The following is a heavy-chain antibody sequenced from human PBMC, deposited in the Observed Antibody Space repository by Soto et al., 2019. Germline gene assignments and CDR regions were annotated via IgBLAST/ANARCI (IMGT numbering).Heavy chain of an antibody. CDR3: ARHRHGDYAGDY. CDR1: VYSFTSYW. Sequence: GESLKISCKGSVYSFTSYWISWVRQMPGKGLEWVGRIDPSESYTXXSPSFQGXXTMSAEKAISTXYLQWXRLKASDTAMYYCARHRHGDYAGDYWCQGTLVTVSS. J-gene: IGHJ4*02. CDR2: IDPSESYT. V-gene: IGHV5-10-1*01. D-gene: IGHD4-17*01.